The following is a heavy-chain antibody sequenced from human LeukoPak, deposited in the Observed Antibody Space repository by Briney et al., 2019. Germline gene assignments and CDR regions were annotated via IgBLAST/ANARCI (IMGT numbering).Heavy chain of an antibody. CDR3: ARDHGGSYSFRAKGEFDY. Sequence: ASVKVSCKASGYTFTGYYMHWVRQAPGQGLEWMGWTNPNSGGTNYAQKFQGRVTMTRDTSISTAYMELSRLRSDDTAVYYCARDHGGSYSFRAKGEFDYWGQGTLVTVSS. J-gene: IGHJ4*02. V-gene: IGHV1-2*02. CDR2: TNPNSGGT. CDR1: GYTFTGYY. D-gene: IGHD1-26*01.